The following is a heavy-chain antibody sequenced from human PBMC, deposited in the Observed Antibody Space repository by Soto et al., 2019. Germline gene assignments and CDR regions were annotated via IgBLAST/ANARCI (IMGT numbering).Heavy chain of an antibody. D-gene: IGHD3-22*01. V-gene: IGHV1-46*01. J-gene: IGHJ3*01. CDR2: INPSGGST. Sequence: ASVKVSCKASGYTFTSYYMHWVRQAPGQGLEWMGIINPSGGSTSYAQKFQGRVTMTRDTSTSTVYMELSSLRAEDTAVYYCASRVRGSGYDYGNAFDFWGQGTMVTVSS. CDR1: GYTFTSYY. CDR3: ASRVRGSGYDYGNAFDF.